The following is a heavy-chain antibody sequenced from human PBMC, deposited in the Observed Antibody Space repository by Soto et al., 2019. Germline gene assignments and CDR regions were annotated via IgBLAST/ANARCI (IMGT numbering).Heavy chain of an antibody. CDR3: AISVGWPDPHRAFDY. CDR2: INPDSGDT. D-gene: IGHD1-26*01. J-gene: IGHJ4*02. CDR1: GYTFTGFY. Sequence: QVQLVQSGAEVKKPGASVKVSCKASGYTFTGFYMHWVRQAPGQGLEWMGRINPDSGDTDHAEKLKGRVTMTRDTSISTAYKELTRLTADDTVVYHCAISVGWPDPHRAFDYWGQGTPVTVSS. V-gene: IGHV1-2*05.